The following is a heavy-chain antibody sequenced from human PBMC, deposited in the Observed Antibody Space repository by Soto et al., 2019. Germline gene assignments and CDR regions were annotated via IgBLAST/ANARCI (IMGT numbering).Heavy chain of an antibody. CDR2: INPNSGGT. Sequence: ASVKVSCKASGGTFSSYTISWVRQAPGQGLEWMGWINPNSGGTNYAQKFQGWVTMTRDTSISTAYMELSRLRSDDTAVYYCARGGAAAGTPYYYGMDVWGQGTTVTVSS. D-gene: IGHD6-13*01. CDR3: ARGGAAAGTPYYYGMDV. CDR1: GGTFSSYT. J-gene: IGHJ6*02. V-gene: IGHV1-2*04.